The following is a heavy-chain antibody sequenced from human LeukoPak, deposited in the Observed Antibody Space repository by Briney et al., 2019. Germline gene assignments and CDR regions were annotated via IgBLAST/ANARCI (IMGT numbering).Heavy chain of an antibody. CDR3: ARGRGYCSGGSCHMDV. J-gene: IGHJ6*03. CDR2: INSDGSST. D-gene: IGHD2-15*01. V-gene: IGHV3-74*01. Sequence: PGGSLRLSCAASGFTFSSYWMHWVRQAPGKGLVWVSRINSDGSSTSYADSVKGRFTISRDNAKNTLYLRMNSLRAEDTAAYYCARGRGYCSGGSCHMDVWGKGTTVTVSS. CDR1: GFTFSSYW.